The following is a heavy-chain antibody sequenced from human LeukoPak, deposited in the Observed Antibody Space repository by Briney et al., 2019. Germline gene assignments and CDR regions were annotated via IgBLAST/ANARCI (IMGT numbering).Heavy chain of an antibody. CDR2: ISSSGSTI. V-gene: IGHV3-48*03. CDR1: GFTFSSYE. J-gene: IGHJ4*02. CDR3: ARLGGTTGTTANGGD. D-gene: IGHD1-1*01. Sequence: PGGSLRLSCAASGFTFSSYEMNWVRQAPGKGLEWVSYISSSGSTIYYADSVKGRFTISRDNAKNSLYLQMNSLRAEDTAVYYCARLGGTTGTTANGGDWGQGTLVTVSS.